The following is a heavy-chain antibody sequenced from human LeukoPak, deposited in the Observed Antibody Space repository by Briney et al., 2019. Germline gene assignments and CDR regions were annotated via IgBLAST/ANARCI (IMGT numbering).Heavy chain of an antibody. CDR1: GYTFTGYY. J-gene: IGHJ3*02. Sequence: ASVKVSCKASGYTFTGYYMHWVRQAPGQGLEWMGWINPNSGGTNYAQKFQGRVTMTRDTSISIAYMELSRLRPDDTAVYYCARTGRLRFTGGFDIWGQGTMVTVSS. D-gene: IGHD4-17*01. V-gene: IGHV1-2*02. CDR3: ARTGRLRFTGGFDI. CDR2: INPNSGGT.